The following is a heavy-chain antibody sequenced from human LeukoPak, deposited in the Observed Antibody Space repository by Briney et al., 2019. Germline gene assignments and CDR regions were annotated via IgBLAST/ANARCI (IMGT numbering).Heavy chain of an antibody. CDR1: GYTFTSYG. J-gene: IGHJ4*02. CDR2: ISAYNGNT. CDR3: ARVSYYDSSGSTTDY. V-gene: IGHV1-18*01. D-gene: IGHD3-22*01. Sequence: ASVKVSCKASGYTFTSYGISWVRQAPGQGLEWMGWISAYNGNTNYAQKLQGRVTMTTDTSTSTAYMELRSLRSDDTAVYYCARVSYYDSSGSTTDYWGQGTLVTVSS.